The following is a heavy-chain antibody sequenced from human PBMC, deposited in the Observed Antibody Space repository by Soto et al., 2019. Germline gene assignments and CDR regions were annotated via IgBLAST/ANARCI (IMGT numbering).Heavy chain of an antibody. CDR1: GFKFDDYA. J-gene: IGHJ3*01. Sequence: EVQLLESGGGLVQPGGSQRLSCRASGFKFDDYAMTWVRQTPGKGLEWVSSISVSGLSTHYADSVKGRFTVSRDTSKNTLFIQMHSLTADDTALSYCAKELGVRGELDASDVWGQGTMVTVSS. CDR3: AKELGVRGELDASDV. V-gene: IGHV3-23*01. D-gene: IGHD3-10*01. CDR2: ISVSGLST.